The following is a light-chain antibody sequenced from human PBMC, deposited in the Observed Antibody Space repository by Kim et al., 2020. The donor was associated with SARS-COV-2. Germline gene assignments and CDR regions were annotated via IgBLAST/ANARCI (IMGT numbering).Light chain of an antibody. V-gene: IGLV2-14*03. Sequence: QSALTQPASVSGSPGQSISISCTGTSSNIGSYNYVSWHQQHPGKAPKLMIYDVNKRPSGISSRFSGSKSGSTASLTISGLQAEDEADYYCSSFTTRSNVVFGGGTQVTVL. CDR2: DVN. J-gene: IGLJ2*01. CDR1: SSNIGSYNY. CDR3: SSFTTRSNVV.